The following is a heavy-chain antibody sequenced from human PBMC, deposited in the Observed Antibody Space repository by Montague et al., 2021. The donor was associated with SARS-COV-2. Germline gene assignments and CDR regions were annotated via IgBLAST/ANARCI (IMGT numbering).Heavy chain of an antibody. Sequence: SLRLSCAVSGFTFSSYVMHWVRQAPGKGLEWVAVISYDGSNKYYADSVKGRFTISRDNSKNTLYLQMNSLRAEDTAVYYCARDFDDYGDSPGAFDIWGQGAMVTVSS. J-gene: IGHJ3*02. CDR1: GFTFSSYV. CDR3: ARDFDDYGDSPGAFDI. D-gene: IGHD4-17*01. V-gene: IGHV3-30-3*01. CDR2: ISYDGSNK.